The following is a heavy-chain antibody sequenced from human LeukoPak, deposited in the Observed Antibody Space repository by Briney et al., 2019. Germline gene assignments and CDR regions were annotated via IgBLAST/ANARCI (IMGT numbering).Heavy chain of an antibody. CDR2: IYHSGST. J-gene: IGHJ4*02. V-gene: IGHV4-38-2*02. CDR3: ARIQWESFDY. Sequence: SETLSLTCTVSGYSISSGYYWGWIRQPPGKGLEWIGSIYHSGSTYYNPSLKGRVTISVDTSKNQFSLKLSSVTAADTAVYHCARIQWESFDYWGQGTLVTVSS. D-gene: IGHD1-26*01. CDR1: GYSISSGYY.